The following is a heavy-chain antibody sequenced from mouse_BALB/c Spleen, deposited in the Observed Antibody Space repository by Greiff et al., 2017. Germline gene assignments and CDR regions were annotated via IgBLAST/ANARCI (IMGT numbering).Heavy chain of an antibody. D-gene: IGHD1-1*01. Sequence: EVQLQQTGPELVKPGASVKISCKASGYSFTDYIMLWVKQSHGKSLEWIGNINPYYGSTSYNLKFKGKATLTVDKSSSTAYMQLNSLTSEDSAVYYCARSGTTVVPRYAMDYWGQGTSVTVSS. V-gene: IGHV1-39*01. J-gene: IGHJ4*01. CDR1: GYSFTDYI. CDR2: INPYYGST. CDR3: ARSGTTVVPRYAMDY.